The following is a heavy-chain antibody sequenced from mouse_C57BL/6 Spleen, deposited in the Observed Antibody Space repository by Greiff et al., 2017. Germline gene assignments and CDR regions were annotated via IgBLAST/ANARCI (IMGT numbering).Heavy chain of an antibody. V-gene: IGHV5-16*01. CDR1: GFTFSDYY. CDR3: AREGDGSSLFDY. J-gene: IGHJ2*01. D-gene: IGHD1-1*01. CDR2: INYDGSST. Sequence: VQLKESEGGLVQPGSSMKLSCTASGFTFSDYYMAWVRQVPEKGLEWVANINYDGSSTYYLDSLKSRFIISRDNAKNILYLQMSSLKSEDTATYYCAREGDGSSLFDYWGQGTTLTVSS.